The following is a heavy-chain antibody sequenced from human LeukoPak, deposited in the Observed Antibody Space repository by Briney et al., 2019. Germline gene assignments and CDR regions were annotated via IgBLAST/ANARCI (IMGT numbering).Heavy chain of an antibody. CDR1: GGSISSYY. CDR2: IYYSGST. Sequence: SETLSLTCTVSGGSISSYYWSWIRQPPGKGLEWIGYIYYSGSTNYNPSLKSRVTISVDTSKNQFSLKLSPVTAADTAVHYCARLSRALAFDPWGQGTLVTVSS. CDR3: ARLSRALAFDP. V-gene: IGHV4-59*08. D-gene: IGHD3-10*01. J-gene: IGHJ5*02.